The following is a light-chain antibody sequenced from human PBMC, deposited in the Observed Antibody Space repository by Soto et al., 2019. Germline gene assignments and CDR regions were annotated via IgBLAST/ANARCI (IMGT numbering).Light chain of an antibody. CDR2: EGS. J-gene: IGLJ3*02. V-gene: IGLV2-23*03. Sequence: QSALTQPASVSGSPGQSITISCTGTSSDIGNYNLVSWYQQYPGKAPKVMIYEGSKRPSGVSNRFPGSKSGNTASLTISGLQTEDEADYYCCSYAITSTFVFGGGTKLTVL. CDR3: CSYAITSTFV. CDR1: SSDIGNYNL.